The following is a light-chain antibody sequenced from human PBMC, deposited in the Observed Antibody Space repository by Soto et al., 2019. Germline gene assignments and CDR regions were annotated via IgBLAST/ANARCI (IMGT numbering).Light chain of an antibody. CDR2: LNRDGSH. CDR3: QTWGTGIVI. CDR1: SGHSNYA. Sequence: QSVLTQSPSASASLGASVTLTCNLSSGHSNYAIAWHQQQPEKGPRYLMKLNRDGSHSKGDGIPNRFSGSSSGAERYLTISSLQSEDEADYYCQTWGTGIVIFGGGTKLTVL. J-gene: IGLJ2*01. V-gene: IGLV4-69*01.